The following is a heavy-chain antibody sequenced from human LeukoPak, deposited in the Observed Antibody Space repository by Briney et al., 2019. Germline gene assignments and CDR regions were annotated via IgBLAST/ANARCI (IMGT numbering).Heavy chain of an antibody. D-gene: IGHD2-21*02. CDR2: INPKSGSP. Sequence: GASVKVSCKASGYTFTRYYIHWVRHAPGQGLEWMGWINPKSGSPNYAQRFQGRISMTRDTSIGTVYLEVTSLRSDDTAVYYCARDDSSLTKVTAYDYWGQGTLVIVSS. V-gene: IGHV1-2*02. J-gene: IGHJ4*02. CDR1: GYTFTRYY. CDR3: ARDDSSLTKVTAYDY.